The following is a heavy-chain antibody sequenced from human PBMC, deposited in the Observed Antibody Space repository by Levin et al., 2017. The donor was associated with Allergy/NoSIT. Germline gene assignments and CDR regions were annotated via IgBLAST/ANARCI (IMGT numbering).Heavy chain of an antibody. CDR3: ARAWRGTTVTTTVAFDI. CDR1: GFTVSSNY. D-gene: IGHD4-17*01. J-gene: IGHJ3*02. Sequence: GESLKISCAASGFTVSSNYMSWVRQAPGKGLEWVSVIYSGGSTYYADSVKGRFTISRDNSKNTLYLQMNSLRAEDTAVYYCARAWRGTTVTTTVAFDIWGQGTMVTVSS. V-gene: IGHV3-53*01. CDR2: IYSGGST.